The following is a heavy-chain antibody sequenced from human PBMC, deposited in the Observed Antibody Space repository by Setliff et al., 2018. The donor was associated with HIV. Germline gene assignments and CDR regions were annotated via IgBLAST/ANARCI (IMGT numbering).Heavy chain of an antibody. J-gene: IGHJ6*02. CDR2: IYYDGSA. CDR1: GGSVSDSNVY. Sequence: SETLSLTCSVSGGSVSDSNVYWNWIRQSPGKGLEWIGNIYYDGSAYYNPSLKSLVAILIDTSTNQFSLKLSSVTASDTAVYYCARHVDGGLWNAYYYYGLDVWGQGTAVTVSS. CDR3: ARHVDGGLWNAYYYYGLDV. V-gene: IGHV4-39*01. D-gene: IGHD3-3*01.